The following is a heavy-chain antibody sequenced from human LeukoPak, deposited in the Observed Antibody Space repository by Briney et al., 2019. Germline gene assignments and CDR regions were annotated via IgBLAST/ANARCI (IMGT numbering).Heavy chain of an antibody. CDR3: ARSVQQWLVDY. D-gene: IGHD6-19*01. Sequence: SETLSLTCTVSGYSISSAYYWGWIRQPPGKGLEWIGRIYHSGSTYDNASLKSRVTISVDTSKNQFSLRLSSVTAADTAVYYCARSVQQWLVDYWGQGTLVTVSS. J-gene: IGHJ4*02. CDR1: GYSISSAYY. CDR2: IYHSGST. V-gene: IGHV4-38-2*02.